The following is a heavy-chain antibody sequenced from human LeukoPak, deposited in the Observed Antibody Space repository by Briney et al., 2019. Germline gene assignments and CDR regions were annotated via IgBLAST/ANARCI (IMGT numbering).Heavy chain of an antibody. V-gene: IGHV3-21*01. D-gene: IGHD1-26*01. CDR3: ARDPYSGTYSDYYYYYMDV. CDR1: AFSFSDYN. CDR2: ITSTGSYI. Sequence: KAGGSLRLSCAASAFSFSDYNMNWVRQAPGKGLEWVSSITSTGSYIYYADSVKGRFTISRDNAKNSLFLQLNSLRAEDTAVHYCARDPYSGTYSDYYYYYMDVWGKGTTVTASS. J-gene: IGHJ6*03.